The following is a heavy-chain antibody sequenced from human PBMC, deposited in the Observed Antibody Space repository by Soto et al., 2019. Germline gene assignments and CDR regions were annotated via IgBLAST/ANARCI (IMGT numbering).Heavy chain of an antibody. CDR3: ARGRVEDLYSYGLTTWYSFDY. Sequence: SETLSLTCAVYGGSFSGYYWSWIRQPPGKGLEWIGEINHSGSTNYNPSLKSRVTISVDTSKNQFSLKLSSVTAADTAVYYCARGRVEDLYSYGLTTWYSFDYWGQGTLVTVSS. CDR2: INHSGST. V-gene: IGHV4-34*01. D-gene: IGHD5-18*01. CDR1: GGSFSGYY. J-gene: IGHJ4*02.